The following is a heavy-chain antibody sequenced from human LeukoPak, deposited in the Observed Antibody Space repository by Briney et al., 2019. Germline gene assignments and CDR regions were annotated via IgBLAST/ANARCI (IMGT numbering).Heavy chain of an antibody. J-gene: IGHJ4*02. V-gene: IGHV4-59*01. CDR1: GGSISSYY. D-gene: IGHD6-6*01. CDR3: ARAWQLDY. CDR2: IYYSGST. Sequence: KSSETLSLTCTVSGGSISSYYWSRIRQPPGKGLEWIGYIYYSGSTNYNPSLKSRVTISVDTSKNQSSLKLSSVTAADTAVYYCARAWQLDYWGQGTLVTVPS.